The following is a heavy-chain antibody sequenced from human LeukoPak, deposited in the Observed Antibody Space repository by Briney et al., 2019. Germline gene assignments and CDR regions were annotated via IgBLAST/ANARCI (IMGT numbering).Heavy chain of an antibody. D-gene: IGHD3-16*01. CDR1: GGSISTSNYY. Sequence: SETLSLTCTVSGGSISTSNYYWGWIRQPPGKGLEWIGNIFYSGSTYYNPSLKSRVTISVDTSKNQFSLKLSSVTAADTAVYYCARGLSDYNWFDPWGQGTLVTVSS. V-gene: IGHV4-39*07. CDR2: IFYSGST. J-gene: IGHJ5*02. CDR3: ARGLSDYNWFDP.